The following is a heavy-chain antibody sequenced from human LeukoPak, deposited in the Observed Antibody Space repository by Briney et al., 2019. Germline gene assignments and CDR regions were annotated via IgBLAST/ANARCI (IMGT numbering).Heavy chain of an antibody. D-gene: IGHD5-24*01. CDR2: IYYSGST. CDR1: GGSISSSSYY. J-gene: IGHJ3*02. Sequence: PSETLSLTCTVSGGSISSSSYYWGWIRQPPGKGLEWIGSIYYSGSTYYNPSLKSRVTISVDTSKNQFSLKLSSVTAADTAVYYCARPTGGWLQLGGASDIWGQGTMVTVSS. V-gene: IGHV4-39*01. CDR3: ARPTGGWLQLGGASDI.